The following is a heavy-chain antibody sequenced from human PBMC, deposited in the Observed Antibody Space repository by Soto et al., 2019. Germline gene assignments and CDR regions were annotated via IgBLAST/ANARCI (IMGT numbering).Heavy chain of an antibody. V-gene: IGHV1-18*01. J-gene: IGHJ5*02. D-gene: IGHD2-8*01. CDR3: ARVDFGPCTNGVCYNDP. CDR2: ISAYNGNT. CDR1: GYTFTSYG. Sequence: ASVKVSCKASGYTFTSYGISWVRQAPGQGLEWMGWISAYNGNTNYAQKLQGRVTMTTDTSTGTAYMELRSLRSDDTAVYYCARVDFGPCTNGVCYNDPWGQGTLVTVSS.